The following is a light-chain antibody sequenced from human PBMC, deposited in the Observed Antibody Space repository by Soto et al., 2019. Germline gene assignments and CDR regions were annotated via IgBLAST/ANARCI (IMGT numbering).Light chain of an antibody. Sequence: EIVLTQSPGTLSLSPGERATLSCRASQSIASNYLAWYHQKPGQAPRLLIYGASNRATGIPDRFSGSASGTDFTLSISRLDPEDFAVYYCQQYGSSPITLGQGTRLEIK. CDR3: QQYGSSPIT. CDR1: QSIASNY. V-gene: IGKV3-20*01. J-gene: IGKJ5*01. CDR2: GAS.